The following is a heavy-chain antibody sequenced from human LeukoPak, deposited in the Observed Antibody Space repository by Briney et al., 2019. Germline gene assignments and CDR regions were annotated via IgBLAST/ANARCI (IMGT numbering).Heavy chain of an antibody. CDR1: GGSFSGYY. CDR3: ARDLGGATADAFDI. J-gene: IGHJ3*02. Sequence: SETLSLTCSVYGGSFSGYYWIGLRPPPGQGLEWFGEINQNGTADHNPPLKSRVTLSVDTSQNQFSPELSSVTAADTAVYYCARDLGGATADAFDIWGQGTMVTVSS. D-gene: IGHD1-26*01. V-gene: IGHV4-34*01. CDR2: INQNGTA.